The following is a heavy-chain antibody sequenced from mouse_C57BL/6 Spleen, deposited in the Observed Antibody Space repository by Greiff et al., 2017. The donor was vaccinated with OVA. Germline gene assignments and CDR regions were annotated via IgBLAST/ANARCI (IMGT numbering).Heavy chain of an antibody. CDR2: IDPEDGET. CDR3: SRYGKDEYFDV. V-gene: IGHV14-2*01. CDR1: GFYINDYY. J-gene: IGHJ1*03. Sequence: VQLKESGAELVKPGASVKLSCTASGFYINDYYMHWVKQRNEQGLEWIGRIDPEDGETKYAPKFQGKATITADTSSNTAYLQLSSLTSEDTAVYYCSRYGKDEYFDVWGTGTTVTVSS. D-gene: IGHD1-1*01.